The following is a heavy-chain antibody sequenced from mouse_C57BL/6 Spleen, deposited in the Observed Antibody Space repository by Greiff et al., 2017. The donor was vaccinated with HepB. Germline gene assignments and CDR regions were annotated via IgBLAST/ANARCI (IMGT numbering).Heavy chain of an antibody. V-gene: IGHV1-61*01. J-gene: IGHJ1*03. CDR1: GYTFTSYW. CDR2: IYPSDSET. CDR3: ARRDVGYYEYFDV. Sequence: QVQLQQPGAELVRPGSSVKLSCKASGYTFTSYWMDWVKQRPGQGLEWIGNIYPSDSETHYNQKFKDKATLTVDKSSSTAYMQLSSLTSEDSAVYYCARRDVGYYEYFDVWGTGTTVTVSS. D-gene: IGHD2-3*01.